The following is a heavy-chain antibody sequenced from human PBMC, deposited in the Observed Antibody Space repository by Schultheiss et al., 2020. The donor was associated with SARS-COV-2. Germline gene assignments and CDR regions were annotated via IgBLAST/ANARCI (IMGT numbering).Heavy chain of an antibody. Sequence: GGSLRLSCAASGFTVSSNYMSWVRQAPGKGLEWVSYISSSGSTIYYADSVKGRFTISRDNAKNSLYLQMNSLRAEDTAVYYCAKDLAYCSGGSCYYYYYGMDVWGQGTTVTVSS. D-gene: IGHD2-15*01. CDR3: AKDLAYCSGGSCYYYYYGMDV. CDR1: GFTVSSNY. J-gene: IGHJ6*02. V-gene: IGHV3-11*01. CDR2: ISSSGSTI.